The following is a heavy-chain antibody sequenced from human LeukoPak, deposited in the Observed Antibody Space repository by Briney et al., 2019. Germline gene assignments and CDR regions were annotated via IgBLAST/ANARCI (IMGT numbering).Heavy chain of an antibody. V-gene: IGHV4-59*01. CDR1: GASISSYY. Sequence: SETLSLTCTVSGASISSYYWSWIRQPPGKGLEWIGYIYYTGSTNYNPSLKSRVTISVDTSKNQFSLKLSSVTATDTAVYYCARSSRRSPNYFYSSGYYYGPHYFDYWGEGTLVTVSS. CDR2: IYYTGST. J-gene: IGHJ4*02. D-gene: IGHD3-22*01. CDR3: ARSSRRSPNYFYSSGYYYGPHYFDY.